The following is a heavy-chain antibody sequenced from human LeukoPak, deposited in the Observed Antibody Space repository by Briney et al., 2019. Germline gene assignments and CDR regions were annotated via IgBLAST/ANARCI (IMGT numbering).Heavy chain of an antibody. CDR3: ARSSSPYYYGSGSYSYYYYMDV. D-gene: IGHD3-10*01. CDR1: GYTFTGYY. V-gene: IGHV1-18*04. Sequence: ASVKVSCKASGYTFTGYYMHWVRQAPGQGLEWMGWISAYNGNTNYAQKLQGRVTMTTDTSTSTAYMELRSLRSDDTAVYYCARSSSPYYYGSGSYSYYYYMDVWGKGTTVTVSS. CDR2: ISAYNGNT. J-gene: IGHJ6*03.